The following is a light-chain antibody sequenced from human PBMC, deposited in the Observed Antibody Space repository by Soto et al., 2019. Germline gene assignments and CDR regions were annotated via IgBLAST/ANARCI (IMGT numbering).Light chain of an antibody. V-gene: IGKV3-15*01. Sequence: EIVVTQAPASLAVSPGASATLSCRASQRISRNLAWYQQKPGQAPRLLIYDASTRATAIPARFSGSGSETEFTLTISSLQSEDSAVYYCQQYYNWPRTFGQGTKGGY. CDR3: QQYYNWPRT. CDR2: DAS. J-gene: IGKJ1*01. CDR1: QRISRN.